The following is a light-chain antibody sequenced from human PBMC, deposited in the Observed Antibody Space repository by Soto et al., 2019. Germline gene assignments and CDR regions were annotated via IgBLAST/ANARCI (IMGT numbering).Light chain of an antibody. V-gene: IGKV3-15*01. J-gene: IGKJ3*01. CDR3: QQYNNWPLT. CDR2: GAS. CDR1: QSVSSN. Sequence: EIVMTQSPATQSVSPGERATLSGRDSQSVSSNLAWYQQKPGQAPRLLIYGASTRATGIPARFSGSGSGTEFTLTISSLQSEDFAVYYCQQYNNWPLTFGPGTKVDIK.